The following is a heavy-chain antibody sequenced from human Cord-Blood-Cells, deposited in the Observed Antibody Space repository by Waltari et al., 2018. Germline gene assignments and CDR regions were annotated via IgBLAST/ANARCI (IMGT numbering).Heavy chain of an antibody. CDR2: IKSKTDGGTT. Sequence: EVQLVESGGGLVKPGGSLSLSCAASGFTFSNAWMSWVRQAPGKGLEWVGRIKSKTDGGTTDYATPVKGRFTISRDDSKNTLYLQMNSLKTEDTAVYYCTTDITTPRSRGKRWYFDLWGRGTLVTVSS. D-gene: IGHD1-1*01. V-gene: IGHV3-15*01. CDR3: TTDITTPRSRGKRWYFDL. J-gene: IGHJ2*01. CDR1: GFTFSNAW.